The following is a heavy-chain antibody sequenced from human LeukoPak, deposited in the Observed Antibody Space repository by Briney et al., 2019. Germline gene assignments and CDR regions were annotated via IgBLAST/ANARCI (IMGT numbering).Heavy chain of an antibody. CDR1: GFSFSTYA. CDR3: AKLNLDEMAYFDS. CDR2: ISSNGGST. J-gene: IGHJ4*02. V-gene: IGHV3-64*01. D-gene: IGHD3-3*01. Sequence: PGGSLRLSCVVSGFSFSTYAMQWVRQAPGKGLEYVSTISSNGGSTYYGNSVKGRFTISRDNSKNTLYLQMDSLRPEDMAVYFCAKLNLDEMAYFDSWGQGTLVTVSS.